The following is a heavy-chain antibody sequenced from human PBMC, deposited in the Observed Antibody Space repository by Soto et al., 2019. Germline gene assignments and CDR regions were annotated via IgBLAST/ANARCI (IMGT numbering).Heavy chain of an antibody. CDR2: IVPNFGTA. Sequence: QVLLVQSGAEVRKPGSSVKVFCKVSGGTFGKRAFNWVRQAPGQGLEWMGVIVPNFGTANYAQKFQGRLTITEDESTTTVEMDLASLTAEDTAMYYCARWGGLVVETGSSGALDFWGQGTPVTVS. CDR3: ARWGGLVVETGSSGALDF. D-gene: IGHD2-15*01. J-gene: IGHJ4*02. V-gene: IGHV1-69*01. CDR1: GGTFGKRA.